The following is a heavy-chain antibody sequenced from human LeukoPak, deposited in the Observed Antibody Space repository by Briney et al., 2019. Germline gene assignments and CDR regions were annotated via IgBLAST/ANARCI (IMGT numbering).Heavy chain of an antibody. CDR1: GGSISSSNW. CDR2: IYHSGST. CDR3: ARDGAYYDFWSDRKDYYYYYMDV. D-gene: IGHD3-3*01. V-gene: IGHV4-4*02. Sequence: PSETLSLTCAVSGGSISSSNWWSWVRQPPGKGLEWIGEIYHSGSTNYNPSLKSRVTISVDTSKNQFSLKLSSVTAADTAVYYCARDGAYYDFWSDRKDYYYYYMDVWGKGTTVTVSS. J-gene: IGHJ6*03.